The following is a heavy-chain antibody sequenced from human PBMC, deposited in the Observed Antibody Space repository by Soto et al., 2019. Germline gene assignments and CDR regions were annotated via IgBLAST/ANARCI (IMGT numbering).Heavy chain of an antibody. CDR2: ISAGGDGT. J-gene: IGHJ4*02. CDR1: GFSFSSYA. CDR3: ADGGRYPYY. D-gene: IGHD1-26*01. Sequence: VGSLRLSCAASGFSFSSYAMGWVRQAPGKGLDWVSSISAGGDGTYYADSVKGRFTISRDNSKNTVYLQMSSLRADDTAVYYCADGGRYPYYWGPGPLVTVSS. V-gene: IGHV3-23*01.